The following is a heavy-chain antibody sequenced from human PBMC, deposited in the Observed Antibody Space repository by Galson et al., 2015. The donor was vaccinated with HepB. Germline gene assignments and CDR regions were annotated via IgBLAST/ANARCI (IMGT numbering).Heavy chain of an antibody. CDR1: GFTFSSYA. CDR2: ISYDGSNK. V-gene: IGHV3-30-3*01. Sequence: SLRLSCAASGFTFSSYAMHWVRQAPGKGLEWVAVISYDGSNKYYADSVKGRFTISRDNSKNTLYLQMNSLRAEDTAVYYCASGVVAVAFDIWGQGTMATVSS. D-gene: IGHD2-15*01. J-gene: IGHJ3*02. CDR3: ASGVVAVAFDI.